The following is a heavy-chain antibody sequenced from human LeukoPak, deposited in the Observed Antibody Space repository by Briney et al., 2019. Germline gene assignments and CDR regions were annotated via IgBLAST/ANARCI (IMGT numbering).Heavy chain of an antibody. Sequence: GGSLRLSFGVSGFTFSSYSMNWVRQAPGKGLEWVSSISSSSTYIYYADSVKGRFTISRDNAENSLYLQMNSLRAEDTAVYYCARAKQLLVPDAFDVWGQGTMVTVSS. CDR3: ARAKQLLVPDAFDV. D-gene: IGHD6-13*01. J-gene: IGHJ3*01. V-gene: IGHV3-21*01. CDR2: ISSSSTYI. CDR1: GFTFSSYS.